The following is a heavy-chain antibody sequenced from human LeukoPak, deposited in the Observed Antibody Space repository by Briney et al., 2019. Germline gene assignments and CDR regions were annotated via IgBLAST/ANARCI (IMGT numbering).Heavy chain of an antibody. CDR3: ARWDVAAVSWFDP. V-gene: IGHV1-69*05. CDR2: IIPIFGTA. CDR1: GGTFSSYA. J-gene: IGHJ5*02. Sequence: SVKVSCKASGGTFSSYAISWVRQAPGQGLEWMGRIIPIFGTANYAQKFQGRVTITTDESTSTAYMELSSLRAEDTAVYYWARWDVAAVSWFDPWGQGTLVTVSS. D-gene: IGHD6-19*01.